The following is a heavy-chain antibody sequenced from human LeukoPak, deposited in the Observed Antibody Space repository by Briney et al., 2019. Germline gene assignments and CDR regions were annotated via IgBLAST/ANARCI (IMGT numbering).Heavy chain of an antibody. Sequence: GGSLRLSCAASGFTFSSYWMSWVRQAAGKGLEWVANIKRDGSEKYYVDSVKGRFTISRDNAKNSLYLQMNSLRAEDTAVYYCARDGFWGPFDYWGQGTLVTVSS. V-gene: IGHV3-7*01. CDR3: ARDGFWGPFDY. CDR2: IKRDGSEK. D-gene: IGHD3-16*01. J-gene: IGHJ4*02. CDR1: GFTFSSYW.